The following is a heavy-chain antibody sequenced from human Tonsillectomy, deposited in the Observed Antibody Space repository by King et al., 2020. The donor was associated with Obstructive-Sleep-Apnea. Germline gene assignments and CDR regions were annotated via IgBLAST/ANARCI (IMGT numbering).Heavy chain of an antibody. CDR3: ARHRRGSSSLNFDY. Sequence: VQLVESGAEVKKPGESLKISCKGSGYSFTSYWIGWVRQMPGKGLEGMGIIYPGDSGTRYSPSFQGQVTIPADKSISTAYLQGSSLKAPDTAMYYCARHRRGSSSLNFDYWGQGTLVTVSS. V-gene: IGHV5-51*01. CDR2: IYPGDSGT. J-gene: IGHJ4*02. CDR1: GYSFTSYW. D-gene: IGHD6-6*01.